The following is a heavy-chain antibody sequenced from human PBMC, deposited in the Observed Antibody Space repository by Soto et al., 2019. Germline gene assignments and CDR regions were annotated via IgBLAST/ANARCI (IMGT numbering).Heavy chain of an antibody. CDR3: ARHAYDFWSGHPNPRYYYGMDV. CDR2: IYPGDSNT. Sequence: RGESLKISCKGSGYSFTSYWIGWVRQMPGKGLEWMGIIYPGDSNTRYSPSLQGQVTISVDKSISTAYLQWSSLKATDTAMYYCARHAYDFWSGHPNPRYYYGMDVWGQGTTDTVSS. D-gene: IGHD3-3*01. V-gene: IGHV5-51*01. J-gene: IGHJ6*02. CDR1: GYSFTSYW.